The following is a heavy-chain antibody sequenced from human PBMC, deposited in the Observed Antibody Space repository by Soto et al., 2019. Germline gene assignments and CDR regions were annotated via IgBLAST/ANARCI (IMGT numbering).Heavy chain of an antibody. D-gene: IGHD2-2*01. CDR2: ISSSGTYT. V-gene: IGHV3-21*01. CDR1: GFTFSRYA. Sequence: GGSLRLPCSASGFTFSRYAMHRVRQAPGEGLEWVASISSSGTYTYYADSVKGRFTIFRDNAKNSLYLQMSSLRAEDTAVYFCATRYCSTTLCYAFDDWGQGTMVTVSS. CDR3: ATRYCSTTLCYAFDD. J-gene: IGHJ3*01.